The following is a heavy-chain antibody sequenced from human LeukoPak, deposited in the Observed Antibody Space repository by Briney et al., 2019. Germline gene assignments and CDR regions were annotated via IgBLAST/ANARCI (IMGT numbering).Heavy chain of an antibody. CDR3: ARGPSLVRGVIMPGSVGGMDV. V-gene: IGHV1-8*01. Sequence: ASVKVSCKASGFTFTSYDINWVRQATGQGLEWMGWMNPNSGNTRYAQKVQGRITMTRDTSISTAYMELSSLRSEDTAVYYCARGPSLVRGVIMPGSVGGMDVWGQGTTVTVSS. J-gene: IGHJ6*02. CDR2: MNPNSGNT. CDR1: GFTFTSYD. D-gene: IGHD3-10*01.